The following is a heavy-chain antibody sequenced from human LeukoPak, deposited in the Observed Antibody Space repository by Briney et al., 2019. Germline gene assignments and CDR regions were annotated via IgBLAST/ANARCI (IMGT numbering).Heavy chain of an antibody. J-gene: IGHJ4*02. Sequence: GGSLRLSCAASGFTFSSYWMHWVRQAPGKGLVWVSRINSDGSSTSYADSVKGRFTISRDNAKNTLHLQMNSLRVEDTAVYYCARGDPSWGVVVESEAHYWGQGTLVTVSS. CDR3: ARGDPSWGVVVESEAHY. D-gene: IGHD3-22*01. V-gene: IGHV3-74*01. CDR1: GFTFSSYW. CDR2: INSDGSST.